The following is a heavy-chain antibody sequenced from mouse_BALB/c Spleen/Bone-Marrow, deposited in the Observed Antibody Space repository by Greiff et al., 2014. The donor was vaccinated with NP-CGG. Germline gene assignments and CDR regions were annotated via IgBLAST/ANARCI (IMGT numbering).Heavy chain of an antibody. J-gene: IGHJ4*01. D-gene: IGHD2-14*01. CDR3: SHRYDVAMDY. CDR1: GFDFSRYW. CDR2: INPDSSTI. Sequence: EVQLVESGGGLVQPGGSLKLSCAASGFDFSRYWMSWVRQAPGKGLEWIGEINPDSSTINYTPSLEDKFIISRDNAKNTLYLQMSKVRSEDTSLYYCSHRYDVAMDYWGQGTSVTVSS. V-gene: IGHV4-1*02.